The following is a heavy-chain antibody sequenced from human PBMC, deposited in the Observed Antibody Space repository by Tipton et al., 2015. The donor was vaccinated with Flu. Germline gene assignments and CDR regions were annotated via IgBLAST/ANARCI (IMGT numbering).Heavy chain of an antibody. CDR1: GFTFSSYA. V-gene: IGHV3-23*01. CDR3: AKDPLYYDDGLDAFDI. D-gene: IGHD3-22*01. Sequence: GSLRLSCAASGFTFSSYAMSWVRQAPGKGLEWVSAISGSGGSTYYADSVKGRFTISRDNSKNTLYLQMNSLRAEDTAVYYCAKDPLYYDDGLDAFDIWGQGTMVTVSS. J-gene: IGHJ3*02. CDR2: ISGSGGST.